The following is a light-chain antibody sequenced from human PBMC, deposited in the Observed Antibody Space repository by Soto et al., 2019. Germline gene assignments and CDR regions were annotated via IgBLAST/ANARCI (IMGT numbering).Light chain of an antibody. Sequence: DIQMTQSPSTLSASVGDSVSINCRASQSISAWLAWYQQKPGKAPRLLIYKASTLEIGVPSRFSGSGSGTEFTRTISSLQPDDVAIYSCQQYKDYSWTFGEGTKVDLK. J-gene: IGKJ1*01. CDR1: QSISAW. V-gene: IGKV1-5*03. CDR3: QQYKDYSWT. CDR2: KAS.